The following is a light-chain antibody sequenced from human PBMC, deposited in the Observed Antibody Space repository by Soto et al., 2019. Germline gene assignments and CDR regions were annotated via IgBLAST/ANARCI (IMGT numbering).Light chain of an antibody. J-gene: IGLJ1*01. CDR3: QSYDSSLSASYV. CDR1: SSNIGAGCE. V-gene: IGLV1-40*01. CDR2: GNT. Sequence: QSALTQPPSVSGAPGQRVTISCTGCSSNIGAGCEVHWYQHLPGKAPKLLIYGNTNRPSGVPDRFSGSKSGTSASLAITGLQAEDEADYYCQSYDSSLSASYVLGGGTKVTVL.